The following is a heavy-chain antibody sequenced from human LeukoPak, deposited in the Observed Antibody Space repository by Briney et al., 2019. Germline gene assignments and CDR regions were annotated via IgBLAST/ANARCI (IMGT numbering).Heavy chain of an antibody. Sequence: ASVKVSCKASGYTFTSYDINWVRQATGQGLEWMGWMNPNSGNTGYAQKFQGRVTMTRNTSISTAYMELSSLRSEDTAVYYCARSPAPETSIAARRLNYFDSWGQGTLVTVSS. J-gene: IGHJ4*02. CDR2: MNPNSGNT. CDR1: GYTFTSYD. D-gene: IGHD6-6*01. CDR3: ARSPAPETSIAARRLNYFDS. V-gene: IGHV1-8*01.